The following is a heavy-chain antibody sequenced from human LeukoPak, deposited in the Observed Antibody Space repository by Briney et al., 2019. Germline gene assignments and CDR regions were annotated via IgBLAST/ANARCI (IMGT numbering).Heavy chain of an antibody. CDR2: IYSGGSK. D-gene: IGHD2-15*01. V-gene: IGHV3-53*01. CDR3: ARGGPGMVVAATGFDY. Sequence: GGSLRLSCAASGFTVSSNYMSWVRQAPGKGLEWVSVIYSGGSKYYADSVKGRFTISRDNSKNTLYLQMNSLRAEDTAVYYCARGGPGMVVAATGFDYWGQGTLVTVCS. CDR1: GFTVSSNY. J-gene: IGHJ4*02.